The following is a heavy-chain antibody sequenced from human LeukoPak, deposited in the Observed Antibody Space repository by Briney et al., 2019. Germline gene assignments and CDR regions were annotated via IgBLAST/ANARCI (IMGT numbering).Heavy chain of an antibody. J-gene: IGHJ5*02. D-gene: IGHD3-22*01. CDR2: IYTSGST. CDR1: GGSISSYY. CDR3: ARDQGYYYDSRKSPGGWFDP. Sequence: SETLSLTCTVSGGSISSYYWSWIRQPAGKGLEWIGRIYTSGSTNYNPSLKSRVTMSVDTSKNQFSLKLSSVTAADTAVYYCARDQGYYYDSRKSPGGWFDPWGQGTLVTVSS. V-gene: IGHV4-4*07.